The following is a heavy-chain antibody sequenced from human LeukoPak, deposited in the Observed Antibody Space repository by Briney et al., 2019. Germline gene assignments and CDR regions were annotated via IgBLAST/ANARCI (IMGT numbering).Heavy chain of an antibody. D-gene: IGHD3-22*01. CDR2: IIPIFGTA. Sequence: GSSVRVSCKASGGTFSSYAISWVRQAPGQGLEWMGGIIPIFGTANYAQKFQGRVTIIADESTSTAYMELSSLRSEDTAVYYCASDYYDSSGYYYGFWDYWGQGTLVTVSS. V-gene: IGHV1-69*01. J-gene: IGHJ4*02. CDR3: ASDYYDSSGYYYGFWDY. CDR1: GGTFSSYA.